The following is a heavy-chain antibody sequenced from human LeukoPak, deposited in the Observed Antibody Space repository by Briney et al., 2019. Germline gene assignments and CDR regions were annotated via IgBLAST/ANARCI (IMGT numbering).Heavy chain of an antibody. D-gene: IGHD1-26*01. CDR2: IYYSGST. CDR3: ARSGSSHFDY. V-gene: IGHV4-31*03. J-gene: IGHJ4*02. Sequence: SQTLSLTCTVSGGSISSGGYYWSWIRQHPGKGLEWIGYIYYSGSTYYNPSLKSRIIISVDTSKNQFSLKLSSVTAADTAVYYCARSGSSHFDYWGQGALVTVSS. CDR1: GGSISSGGYY.